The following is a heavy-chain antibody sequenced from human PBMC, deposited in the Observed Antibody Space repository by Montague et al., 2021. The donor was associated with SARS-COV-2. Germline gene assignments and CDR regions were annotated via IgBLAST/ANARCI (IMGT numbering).Heavy chain of an antibody. D-gene: IGHD1-1*01. CDR1: GGSFSDYH. J-gene: IGHJ4*02. V-gene: IGHV4-34*01. Sequence: SETLSLTCAVYGGSFSDYHWTWIRQSPGAGLEWIGQINYGGSTKYNPSPKSRVTISIDTSKNQFSLKLTSVTAADTAVYYCARGAPGYWGQGALVTVCS. CDR3: ARGAPGY. CDR2: INYGGST.